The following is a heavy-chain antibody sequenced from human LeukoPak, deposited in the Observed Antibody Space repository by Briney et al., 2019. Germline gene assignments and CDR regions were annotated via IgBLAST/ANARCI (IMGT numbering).Heavy chain of an antibody. Sequence: SETLSLTCAVYGGSFSDYYWSWIRQPPGKGLEWIGEINQSGSTNYNPSLKSRVTISVDTSKNQFSLKLSSVAAADTAVYYCARRRKFSNYGYHWFDPWGQGTLVTVSS. CDR1: GGSFSDYY. CDR3: ARRRKFSNYGYHWFDP. CDR2: INQSGST. V-gene: IGHV4-34*01. D-gene: IGHD4-11*01. J-gene: IGHJ5*02.